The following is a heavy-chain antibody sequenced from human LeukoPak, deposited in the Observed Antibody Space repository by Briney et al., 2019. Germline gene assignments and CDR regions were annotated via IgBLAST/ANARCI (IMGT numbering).Heavy chain of an antibody. CDR3: AKAPNYYGSGSYHSYYYYGMDV. V-gene: IGHV3-9*01. CDR2: ISWNSGSI. D-gene: IGHD3-10*01. J-gene: IGHJ6*04. CDR1: GFTFDDYA. Sequence: GRSLRLSCAASGFTFDDYAMHWVRQAPGKGLEWVSGISWNSGSIGYADSVKGRFTISRDNAKNSLYLQMNSLRAEDTAVYYCAKAPNYYGSGSYHSYYYYGMDVWGKGTTVTVSS.